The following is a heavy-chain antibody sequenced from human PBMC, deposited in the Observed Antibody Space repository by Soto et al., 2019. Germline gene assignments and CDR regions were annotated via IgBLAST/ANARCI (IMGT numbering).Heavy chain of an antibody. CDR3: ARVNSPGDYRLYYYYYYMDV. J-gene: IGHJ6*03. CDR2: INHSGST. CDR1: GGSFSGYY. Sequence: PSETLSLTCAVYGGSFSGYYWSWIRQPPGKGLEWIGEINHSGSTNYNPSLKSRVTISVDTSKNQFSLKLSSVTAADTAVYYCARVNSPGDYRLYYYYYYMDVWGKGTTVTVSS. D-gene: IGHD4-17*01. V-gene: IGHV4-34*01.